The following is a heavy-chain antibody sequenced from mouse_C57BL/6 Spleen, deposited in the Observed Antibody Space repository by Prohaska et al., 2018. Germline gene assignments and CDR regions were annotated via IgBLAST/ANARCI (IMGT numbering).Heavy chain of an antibody. CDR2: IYPRDGST. Sequence: QVQLQQSGPELVKPGASVKLSCKASGYTFTSYDINWVKQRPVQALEWLFLIYPRDGSTKYNEKLKGKATLTVEKSSRKAYMELHSLTSEDSAVYFCARSGDSSGYVGFAYWGQGTLVTVSA. CDR3: ARSGDSSGYVGFAY. V-gene: IGHV1-85*01. CDR1: GYTFTSYD. J-gene: IGHJ3*01. D-gene: IGHD3-2*02.